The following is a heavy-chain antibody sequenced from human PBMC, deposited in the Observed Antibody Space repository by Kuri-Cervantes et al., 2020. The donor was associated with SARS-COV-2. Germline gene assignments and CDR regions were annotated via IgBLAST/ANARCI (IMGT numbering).Heavy chain of an antibody. V-gene: IGHV1-2*06. CDR2: INPNSGGT. CDR1: GYTFTGYY. CDR3: ASQLGGGASEYYFDY. J-gene: IGHJ4*02. Sequence: ASVKVSCKASGYTFTGYYMHWVRQAPGQGLEWMGRINPNSGGTNYAQKFQGRVTMTRDTSISTAYMELSRLRSDDTAVCYCASQLGGGASEYYFDYWGQGTLVTVSS. D-gene: IGHD2-21*01.